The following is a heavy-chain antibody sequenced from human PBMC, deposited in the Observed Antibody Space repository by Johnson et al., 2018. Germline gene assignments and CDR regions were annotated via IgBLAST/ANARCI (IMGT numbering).Heavy chain of an antibody. D-gene: IGHD6-19*01. J-gene: IGHJ1*01. V-gene: IGHV3-7*01. Sequence: EVQLVESGGGLVQPGGSLRLSCAASGFTFSSYWMSWVRQAPGKGLEWVATIRQDGSKTYYVDSVKGRFTFSRDNPRNTLYLQMNSRRAADTAVYYWAKGDSGWSFQHWGQGTLVTVSS. CDR1: GFTFSSYW. CDR3: AKGDSGWSFQH. CDR2: IRQDGSKT.